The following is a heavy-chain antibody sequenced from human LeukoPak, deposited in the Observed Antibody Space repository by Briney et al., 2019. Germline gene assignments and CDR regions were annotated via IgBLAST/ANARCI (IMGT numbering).Heavy chain of an antibody. CDR2: IIPIFGTA. V-gene: IGHV1-69*05. Sequence: SVKVSCKASGGTFSSYAISWVRQAPGRGLEWMGRIIPIFGTANYAQKFQGRVTITTDESTSTAYMELSSLRSEDTAVYYCARGAAMALWFDPWGQGTLVTVSS. CDR1: GGTFSSYA. J-gene: IGHJ5*02. D-gene: IGHD5-18*01. CDR3: ARGAAMALWFDP.